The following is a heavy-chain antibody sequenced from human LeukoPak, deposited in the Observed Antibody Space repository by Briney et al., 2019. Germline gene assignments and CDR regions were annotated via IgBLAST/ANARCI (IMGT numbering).Heavy chain of an antibody. D-gene: IGHD2-21*01. CDR3: ARRAYGKNWFDS. Sequence: GESLKISCKGSGYRFTNYWIGWVSQVPGKGLEWMGIIYPDDSEIRRSPSFQGQVTISADTSITTAYLQWSSLKASDTAIYYCARRAYGKNWFDSWGQGTLVVVSS. J-gene: IGHJ5*01. V-gene: IGHV5-51*01. CDR2: IYPDDSEI. CDR1: GYRFTNYW.